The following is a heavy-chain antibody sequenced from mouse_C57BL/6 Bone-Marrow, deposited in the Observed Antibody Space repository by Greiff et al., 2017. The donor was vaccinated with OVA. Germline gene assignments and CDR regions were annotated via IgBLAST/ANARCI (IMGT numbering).Heavy chain of an antibody. D-gene: IGHD1-1*01. CDR1: GYAFSSSW. Sequence: VQLQESGPELVKPGASVKISCKASGYAFSSSWMNWVKQRPGKGLEWIGRIYPGDGDTNYNGKFKGKATLTADKSSSTAYMQLSSLTSEDSAVYFCHYYGSHYYAMDYWGQGTSVTVSS. CDR2: IYPGDGDT. J-gene: IGHJ4*01. CDR3: HYYGSHYYAMDY. V-gene: IGHV1-82*01.